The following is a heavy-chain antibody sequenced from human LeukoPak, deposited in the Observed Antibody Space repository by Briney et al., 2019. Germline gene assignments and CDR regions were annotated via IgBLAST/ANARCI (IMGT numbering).Heavy chain of an antibody. CDR3: ARVLTGYCSGGSCYSYYYGMDV. V-gene: IGHV3-30-3*01. CDR2: ISYDGSNK. CDR1: GFTFSNYA. J-gene: IGHJ6*02. D-gene: IGHD2-15*01. Sequence: PGRSLRLSCAASGFTFSNYAMHWVRQAPGKGLEWVAVISYDGSNKYYADSVKGRFTISRDNSKNTLYLQMNSLRAEDTAVYYCARVLTGYCSGGSCYSYYYGMDVWGQGTTVTVSS.